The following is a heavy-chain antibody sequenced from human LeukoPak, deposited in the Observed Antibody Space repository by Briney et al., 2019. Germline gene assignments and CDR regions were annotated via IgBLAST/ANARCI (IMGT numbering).Heavy chain of an antibody. D-gene: IGHD3-16*02. V-gene: IGHV1-2*02. J-gene: IGHJ4*02. CDR3: AREAPYYDYVWGSYRYGYYFDY. CDR1: GYTFTGYY. Sequence: GASVKVSCKASGYTFTGYYMHWVRQAPGQGLEWMGWINPNSGGTNYAQKFQGRVTTTRDTSISTAYMELSRLRSDDTAVYYCAREAPYYDYVWGSYRYGYYFDYWGQGTLVTVSS. CDR2: INPNSGGT.